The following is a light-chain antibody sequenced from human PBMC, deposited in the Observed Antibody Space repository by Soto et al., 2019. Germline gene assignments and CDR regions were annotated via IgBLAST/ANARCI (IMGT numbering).Light chain of an antibody. V-gene: IGKV3-20*01. CDR2: GAS. J-gene: IGKJ2*01. CDR3: QQYGSSPYT. Sequence: EIVLTQSPGTLSLSPGERATLSCRASQSVSSSYLAWYQQKPGQAPRLLIYGASSRATGIPDRFSGSGSGTDFTLPISRLEPEDFALYYWQQYGSSPYTFGQGTKLEIK. CDR1: QSVSSSY.